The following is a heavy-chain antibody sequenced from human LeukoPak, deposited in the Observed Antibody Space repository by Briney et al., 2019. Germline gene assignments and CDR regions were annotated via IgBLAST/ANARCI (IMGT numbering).Heavy chain of an antibody. CDR2: INPNSDGT. CDR3: ASFTMIKDYYFDY. D-gene: IGHD3-22*01. V-gene: IGHV1-2*02. J-gene: IGHJ4*02. Sequence: ASVKVSCKASGYTFTGYYMHWVRQAPGQGLEWMGWINPNSDGTNYAQKFQGRVTMTRDTSISTAYMELSRLRSDDTAVYYCASFTMIKDYYFDYWGQGTLVTVSS. CDR1: GYTFTGYY.